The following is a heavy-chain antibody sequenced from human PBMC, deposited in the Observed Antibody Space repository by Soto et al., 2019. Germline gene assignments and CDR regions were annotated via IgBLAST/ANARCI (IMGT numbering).Heavy chain of an antibody. V-gene: IGHV1-18*01. Sequence: QVQLVQSGAEVKKPGASVKVSCKASGYTFTSYGISWVRQAPGQGLEWMGWISAYNGNTNYAQKLQGRVTMTTDTPTSTAYMELRSLRSDDTAVYYCARDRTYYDFWSGYSHYYYGMDVWGQGTTVTVSS. J-gene: IGHJ6*02. CDR2: ISAYNGNT. CDR1: GYTFTSYG. CDR3: ARDRTYYDFWSGYSHYYYGMDV. D-gene: IGHD3-3*01.